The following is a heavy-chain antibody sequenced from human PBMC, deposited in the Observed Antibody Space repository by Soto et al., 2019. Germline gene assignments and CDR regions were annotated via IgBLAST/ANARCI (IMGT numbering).Heavy chain of an antibody. CDR2: IYYSGST. D-gene: IGHD3-22*01. V-gene: IGHV4-31*03. CDR3: ARDAPYYDSSGPTDAFDI. CDR1: GGSISSGGYY. Sequence: QVQLQESGPGLVKPSQTLSLTCTVSGGSISSGGYYWSWIRQHPGKDLEWIGYIYYSGSTYYNPSLKSRVTISVDTSKNQFSLKLSSVTAADTAVYYCARDAPYYDSSGPTDAFDIWGQGTMVTVSS. J-gene: IGHJ3*02.